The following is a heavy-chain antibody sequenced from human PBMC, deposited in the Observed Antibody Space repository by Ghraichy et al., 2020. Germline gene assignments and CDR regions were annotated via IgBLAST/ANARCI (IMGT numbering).Heavy chain of an antibody. J-gene: IGHJ4*02. Sequence: LTCAVSGFTFSSYGMHWVRQAPGKGLEWVTFISHDESYKEYADSVRGRFTISRDNSKNTLDLQMNSLRVEDTAMYYCAKGGSGSYSGQGFEYWGQGTLVTVSS. CDR2: ISHDESYK. CDR1: GFTFSSYG. V-gene: IGHV3-30*18. D-gene: IGHD3-10*01. CDR3: AKGGSGSYSGQGFEY.